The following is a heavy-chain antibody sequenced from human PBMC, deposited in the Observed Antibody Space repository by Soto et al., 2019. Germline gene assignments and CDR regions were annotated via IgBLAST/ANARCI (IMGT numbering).Heavy chain of an antibody. D-gene: IGHD3-10*01. CDR2: ISDDGVSK. Sequence: QPGGSLRLSCAASGFTFSNYGMHWVRQAPGKGLEWVAVISDDGVSKYYADSVQGRFTISRDNSESVVLLQMNSLRPDDTALYFCARAYYFGSGTSYTLYYWGQGTQVTVSS. CDR3: ARAYYFGSGTSYTLYY. J-gene: IGHJ4*02. CDR1: GFTFSNYG. V-gene: IGHV3-30*03.